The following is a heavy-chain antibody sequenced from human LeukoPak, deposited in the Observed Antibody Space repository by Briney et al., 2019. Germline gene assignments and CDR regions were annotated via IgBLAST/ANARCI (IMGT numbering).Heavy chain of an antibody. D-gene: IGHD6-19*01. CDR2: INPNSGGT. CDR1: GYTFTSYY. J-gene: IGHJ4*02. Sequence: ASVKVSCKASGYTFTSYYMHWVRQAPGQGLEWMGWINPNSGGTNYAQKFQGSVTMTRDTSISTAYMELSRLRSDDTAVYYCAREVGIAVAGTIYFDYWGQGTLVTVSS. V-gene: IGHV1-2*02. CDR3: AREVGIAVAGTIYFDY.